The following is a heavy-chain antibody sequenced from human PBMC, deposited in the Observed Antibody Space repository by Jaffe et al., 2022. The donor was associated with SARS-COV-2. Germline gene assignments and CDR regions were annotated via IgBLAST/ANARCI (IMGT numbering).Heavy chain of an antibody. CDR1: GFTFSSYA. D-gene: IGHD6-19*01. Sequence: EVQLVESGGGLVQPGGSLRLSCSASGFTFSSYAMHWVRQAPGKGLEYVSAISSNGGSTYYADSVKGRFTISRDNSKNTLYLQMSSLRAEDTAVYYCVKGQWLVTGGWFDPWGQGTLVTVSS. CDR2: ISSNGGST. CDR3: VKGQWLVTGGWFDP. V-gene: IGHV3-64D*09. J-gene: IGHJ5*02.